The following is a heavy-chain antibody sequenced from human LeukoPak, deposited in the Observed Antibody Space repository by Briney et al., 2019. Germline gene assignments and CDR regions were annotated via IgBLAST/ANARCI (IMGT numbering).Heavy chain of an antibody. CDR3: ARDTKVGATSNYYYYYMDV. J-gene: IGHJ6*03. CDR2: INPSGGST. V-gene: IGHV1-46*01. D-gene: IGHD1-26*01. CDR1: GYTFTSYY. Sequence: ASVKVSCKASGYTFTSYYMHWVRQAPGQGLEWMGIINPSGGSTSYAQKFQGRVTITADKSTSTAYMELSSLRSEDTAVYYCARDTKVGATSNYYYYYMDVWGKGTTVTVSS.